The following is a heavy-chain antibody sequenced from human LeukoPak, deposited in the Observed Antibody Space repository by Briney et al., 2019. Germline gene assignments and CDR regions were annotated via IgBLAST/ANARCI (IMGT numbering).Heavy chain of an antibody. Sequence: SETLSLTCAVYGGSFSGYYWSWIRQPPGKGLEWIGEINHSGSTNYNPSLKSRVTISVDTSKNQFSLKLSSVTAADTAVYYCARRSHGPYYYGSGSYAGYLGYWGQGTLVTVSS. CDR1: GGSFSGYY. CDR2: INHSGST. V-gene: IGHV4-34*01. J-gene: IGHJ4*02. D-gene: IGHD3-10*01. CDR3: ARRSHGPYYYGSGSYAGYLGY.